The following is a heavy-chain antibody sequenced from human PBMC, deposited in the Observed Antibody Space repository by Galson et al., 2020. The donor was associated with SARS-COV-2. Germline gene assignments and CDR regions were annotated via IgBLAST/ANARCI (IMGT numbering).Heavy chain of an antibody. CDR3: ARDRNGMLYFDY. D-gene: IGHD2-8*01. V-gene: IGHV1-18*01. CDR2: INPNNGNT. J-gene: IGHJ4*02. CDR1: GYTFTSNG. Sequence: ASVKVSCKASGYTFTSNGISWLRQAPGQGLEWLGWINPNNGNTNYEPELHGRFTMTTDTSTSTAYMELTSLRSGDTAVYYCARDRNGMLYFDYWGQGTLVTVSA.